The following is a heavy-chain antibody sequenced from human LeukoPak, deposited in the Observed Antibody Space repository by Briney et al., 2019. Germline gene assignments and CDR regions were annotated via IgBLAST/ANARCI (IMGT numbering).Heavy chain of an antibody. D-gene: IGHD2-2*01. CDR2: IYSGGST. Sequence: GGSLRLSCAASGFTVSSNYMSWVRQAPGKGLEWVSVIYSGGSTYYADSVKGRFTISTHNSKNTLYLQMNSLPAEDTAVYYCARVGVVPAAIPDGFDIWGQGTMVTVSS. CDR1: GFTVSSNY. CDR3: ARVGVVPAAIPDGFDI. V-gene: IGHV3-53*01. J-gene: IGHJ3*02.